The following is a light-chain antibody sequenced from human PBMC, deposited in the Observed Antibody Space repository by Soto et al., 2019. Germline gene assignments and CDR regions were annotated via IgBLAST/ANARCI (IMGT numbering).Light chain of an antibody. J-gene: IGLJ1*01. V-gene: IGLV1-40*01. CDR3: QSYDSSLSGYV. Sequence: QSVLTQPPSVSGAPGQRVTISCTGSSFNIGAGYDLHWYQQLPGTAPKLLIYGNSNRPSGVPDRCSGSKSGTSASLAITGLQAEDEADYYCQSYDSSLSGYVFGTGTKVTVL. CDR1: SFNIGAGYD. CDR2: GNS.